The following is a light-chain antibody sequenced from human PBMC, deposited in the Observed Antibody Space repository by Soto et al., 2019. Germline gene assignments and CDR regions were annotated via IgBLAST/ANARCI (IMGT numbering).Light chain of an antibody. Sequence: EIVLTQSPGTVSLSPGERATLSCRASESVSSSSLAWYQQKPGQAPRLLIYGASSRATGIPDRFSGSGSGTDFTLTISSLQSEDVAVYYCQQYGDWPPETFGQGTKLEI. CDR1: ESVSSSS. J-gene: IGKJ2*01. CDR3: QQYGDWPPET. CDR2: GAS. V-gene: IGKV3-20*01.